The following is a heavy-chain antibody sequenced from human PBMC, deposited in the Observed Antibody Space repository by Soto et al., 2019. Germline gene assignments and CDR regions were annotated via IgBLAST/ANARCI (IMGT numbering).Heavy chain of an antibody. J-gene: IGHJ3*02. V-gene: IGHV3-15*01. CDR1: GFTFSNAW. Sequence: GGSLRLSCAASGFTFSNAWMSWVRQAPGKGLEWVGRIKSKTDGGTTDYAAPVKGRFTISRDDSKNTLYLQMNSLKTEDTAVYYCTTTYITQGYDFWSGYSRPLMGAFDIWGQGTMVTVSS. D-gene: IGHD3-3*01. CDR2: IKSKTDGGTT. CDR3: TTTYITQGYDFWSGYSRPLMGAFDI.